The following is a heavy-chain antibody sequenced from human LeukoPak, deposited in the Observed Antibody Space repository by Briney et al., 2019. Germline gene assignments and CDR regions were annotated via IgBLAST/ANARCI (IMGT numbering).Heavy chain of an antibody. V-gene: IGHV4-39*07. CDR2: NYYSGST. D-gene: IGHD6-13*01. CDR1: GGSFSSSSYY. CDR3: ARAHSSNWFSLFDY. Sequence: SETLSLTCTVSGGSFSSSSYYWGWIRQPPRKGLEWIGSNYYSGSTYYNPSLKSRVTISIDMSKNQFSLKLTSVTAADTAVYYCARAHSSNWFSLFDYWGQGTLVTVSS. J-gene: IGHJ4*02.